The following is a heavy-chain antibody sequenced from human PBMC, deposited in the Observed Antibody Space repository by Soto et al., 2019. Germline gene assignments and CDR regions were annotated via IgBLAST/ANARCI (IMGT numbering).Heavy chain of an antibody. CDR3: ARLCSMHRETTYYYFCYYMDV. Sequence: WVSQRLSSAAAGVTIIDYYISWISKATRKGLKRVSYISSSGSTIYYADSVKGRFTISRDNAKNSLYLQMNSLRAEDTAVYYCARLCSMHRETTYYYFCYYMDVWGKGTTVPVSS. J-gene: IGHJ6*03. D-gene: IGHD3-10*02. CDR1: GVTIIDYY. V-gene: IGHV3-11*01. CDR2: ISSSGSTI.